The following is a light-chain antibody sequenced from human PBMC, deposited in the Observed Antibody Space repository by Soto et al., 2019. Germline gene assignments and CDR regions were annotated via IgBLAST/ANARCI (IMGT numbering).Light chain of an antibody. Sequence: EIVFTQSPCTLSLSTGERATLSCRASQSVTSSYLAWYQRKPGQAPRLLIYGASSRATGIPDRFTGSGSGTDFTLTISRLEPEDFAVYYCQQYGSSRQTFGQGTKVDI. V-gene: IGKV3-20*01. CDR3: QQYGSSRQT. CDR2: GAS. J-gene: IGKJ1*01. CDR1: QSVTSSY.